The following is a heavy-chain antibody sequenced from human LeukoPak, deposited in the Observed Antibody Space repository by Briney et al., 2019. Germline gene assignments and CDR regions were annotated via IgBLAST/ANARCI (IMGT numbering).Heavy chain of an antibody. J-gene: IGHJ4*02. CDR2: IYSGGST. CDR1: GFTVSSNY. CDR3: ARGGLYSSGWPFDY. V-gene: IGHV3-66*01. D-gene: IGHD6-19*01. Sequence: PGGSLRLSCAASGFTVSSNYMSWVRQAPGKGLEWVSVIYSGGSTYYADYVKGRFTISRDNSKNTLYLQMNSLRAEDTAVYYCARGGLYSSGWPFDYWGQGTLVTVSS.